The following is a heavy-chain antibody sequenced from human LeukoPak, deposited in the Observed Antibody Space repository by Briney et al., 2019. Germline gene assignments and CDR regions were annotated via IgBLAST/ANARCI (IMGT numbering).Heavy chain of an antibody. Sequence: ASVKVSCKASGYTFTGYYMNWVRQAPGQGLEWMGWINPNSGATNYAQKFQGRVTTTRDTSISTAYMDLTNLGSDDTAVYYCARVQYTGSYYSFHYWGQGTLVTVSS. CDR3: ARVQYTGSYYSFHY. CDR1: GYTFTGYY. V-gene: IGHV1-2*02. D-gene: IGHD1-26*01. CDR2: INPNSGAT. J-gene: IGHJ4*02.